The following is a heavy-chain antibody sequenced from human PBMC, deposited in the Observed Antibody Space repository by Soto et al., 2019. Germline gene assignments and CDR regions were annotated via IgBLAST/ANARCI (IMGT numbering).Heavy chain of an antibody. V-gene: IGHV4-4*02. CDR1: SGSISSSNW. CDR3: ARSEQQLFHDAFDI. J-gene: IGHJ3*02. CDR2: IYHSGST. Sequence: SETLSLTCAVSSGSISSSNWWSWVRQPPGKGLEWIGEIYHSGSTNYNPSLKSRVTISVDKSKNQFSLKLSSVTAADTAVYYCARSEQQLFHDAFDIWGQGTMVTVSS. D-gene: IGHD6-13*01.